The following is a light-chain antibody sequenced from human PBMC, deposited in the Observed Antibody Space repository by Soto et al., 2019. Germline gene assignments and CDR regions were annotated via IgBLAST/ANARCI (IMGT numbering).Light chain of an antibody. CDR3: QQSYSTPRT. CDR2: AAS. V-gene: IGKV1-39*01. J-gene: IGKJ2*01. Sequence: DIQMTQSPSSLSASVGDRVSITCRASQTIITYLNWYQQKPGKAPKLLISAASNLQSGVPSRFSGSGSETEFTITISSVQPEEFATYYCQQSYSTPRTFGQGKKLE. CDR1: QTIITY.